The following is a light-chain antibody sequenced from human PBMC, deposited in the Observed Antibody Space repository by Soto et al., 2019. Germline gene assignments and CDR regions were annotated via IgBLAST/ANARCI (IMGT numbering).Light chain of an antibody. Sequence: QSVLTQPPSASGTPGQRVTISCSGSISNIGSNYVYWYQQLPGTAPKLLIYRNNQRPSGVPDRFSGSKSGTSASLAISGLRSEDEADYYCAAWDDSLSALFGGGTKVTVL. CDR3: AAWDDSLSAL. V-gene: IGLV1-47*01. J-gene: IGLJ2*01. CDR1: ISNIGSNY. CDR2: RNN.